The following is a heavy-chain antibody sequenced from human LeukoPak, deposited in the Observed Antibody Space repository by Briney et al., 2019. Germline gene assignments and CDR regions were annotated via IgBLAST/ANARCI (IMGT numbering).Heavy chain of an antibody. CDR3: ARPLFSVNYLATYSGAYNWFDP. CDR1: GYTFTGYY. CDR2: INPNSGGT. V-gene: IGHV1-2*02. D-gene: IGHD1-26*01. Sequence: ASVKVSCKASGYTFTGYYIHWVRQAPGQGLEWMGWINPNSGGTNYAQKFQGRVTMTRDTSISTAYMDLSRLRSDDTAVYYCARPLFSVNYLATYSGAYNWFDPWGQGTLVTVSS. J-gene: IGHJ5*02.